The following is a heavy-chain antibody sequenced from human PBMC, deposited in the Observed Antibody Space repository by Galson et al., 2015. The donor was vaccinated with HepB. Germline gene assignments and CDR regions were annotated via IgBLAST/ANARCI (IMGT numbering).Heavy chain of an antibody. CDR3: ARESGDYGDYGNFAFDI. V-gene: IGHV3-7*03. D-gene: IGHD4-17*01. Sequence: SLRLSCAASGFTFSSYWMNWVRQAPGKGLEWVANIKQDGSEKYYVDSVKGRFTISRDNAKNSLYLQMNSLRAEDTAVYYCARESGDYGDYGNFAFDIWGQGTMVTVSS. CDR1: GFTFSSYW. J-gene: IGHJ3*02. CDR2: IKQDGSEK.